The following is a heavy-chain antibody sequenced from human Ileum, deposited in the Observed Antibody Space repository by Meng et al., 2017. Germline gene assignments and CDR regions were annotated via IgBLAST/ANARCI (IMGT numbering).Heavy chain of an antibody. CDR1: GGSFKDYY. V-gene: IGHV4-34*01. D-gene: IGHD1-26*01. Sequence: QVQLNQWGAVLLKPSETLSRTCAVFGGSFKDYYWSWVRQSPGKGLEWIGQIHHSGRTNYKSSLERRVTISVDTSKSQFSLKLTSVTAADTAMYYCVRGPARETHDFDYWGQGALVTVSS. CDR3: VRGPARETHDFDY. CDR2: IHHSGRT. J-gene: IGHJ4*02.